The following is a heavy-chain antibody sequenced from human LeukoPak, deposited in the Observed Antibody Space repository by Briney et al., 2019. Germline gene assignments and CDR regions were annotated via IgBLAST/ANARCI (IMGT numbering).Heavy chain of an antibody. CDR1: GYTFTSYG. D-gene: IGHD2-2*01. CDR3: AREVFICSSTSCYSDY. CDR2: ISAYNGNT. J-gene: IGHJ4*02. V-gene: IGHV1-18*01. Sequence: ASVKVSCKASGYTFTSYGISWVRQAPGQGLEWMGWISAYNGNTNYAQKLQGRVTMTTDTSTSTAYMELRSLRSDDTAVYYCAREVFICSSTSCYSDYWGQGTLVTVSS.